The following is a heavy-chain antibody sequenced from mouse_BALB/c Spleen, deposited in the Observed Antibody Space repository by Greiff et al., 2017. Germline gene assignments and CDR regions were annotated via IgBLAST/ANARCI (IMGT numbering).Heavy chain of an antibody. CDR1: GFTFSDYY. Sequence: EVMLVESGGGLVKPGGSLKLSCAASGFTFSDYYMYWVRQTPEKRLEWVATISDGGSYTYYPDSVKGRFTISRDNAKNNLYLQMSSLKSEDTAMYYCARDGLRGGFDYWGQGTTLTVSS. CDR3: ARDGLRGGFDY. V-gene: IGHV5-4*02. J-gene: IGHJ2*01. CDR2: ISDGGSYT. D-gene: IGHD2-4*01.